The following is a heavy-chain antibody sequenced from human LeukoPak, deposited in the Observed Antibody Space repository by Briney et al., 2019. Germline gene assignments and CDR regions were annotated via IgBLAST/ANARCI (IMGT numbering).Heavy chain of an antibody. CDR1: GGSISSSNYY. CDR3: AKSGGSGLIDY. J-gene: IGHJ4*02. CDR2: IYYSGST. Sequence: PSETLSLTCTVSGGSISSSNYYWGWIRQPPGKGLEWIGSIYYSGSTYYNPSLKSRVTISVDTSKNQFSLRLNSVTAADTAMYYCAKSGGSGLIDYWGQGTLVTVSS. D-gene: IGHD6-25*01. V-gene: IGHV4-39*01.